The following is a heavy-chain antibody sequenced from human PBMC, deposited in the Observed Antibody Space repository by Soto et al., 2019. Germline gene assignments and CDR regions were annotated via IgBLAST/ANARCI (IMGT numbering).Heavy chain of an antibody. V-gene: IGHV4-34*02. D-gene: IGHD5-12*01. Sequence: QVHLQQWGAGLLKPSETLSLTCAVYGESFIGYYWTWIRQPPGKGLEWIGEINHRGYTNYNPSLKSRVAISIDTSENQFSLKLTSVTAADTSVYYCARTNIVTTNCLDPWGRGTLLTVPS. CDR1: GESFIGYY. J-gene: IGHJ5*02. CDR3: ARTNIVTTNCLDP. CDR2: INHRGYT.